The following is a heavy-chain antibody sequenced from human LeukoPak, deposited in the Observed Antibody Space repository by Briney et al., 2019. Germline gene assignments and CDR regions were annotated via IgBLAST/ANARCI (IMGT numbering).Heavy chain of an antibody. CDR1: GGTFSSYA. V-gene: IGHV1-69*05. Sequence: SVKVSCKASGGTFSSYAISWVRRAPGQGLEWMGRIIPIFGTANYAQKFQGRVTITTDESTSTAYMELSSLRSEDTAVYYCARGRAIMVVTELDYWGQGTLVTVSS. CDR3: ARGRAIMVVTELDY. CDR2: IIPIFGTA. D-gene: IGHD4-23*01. J-gene: IGHJ4*02.